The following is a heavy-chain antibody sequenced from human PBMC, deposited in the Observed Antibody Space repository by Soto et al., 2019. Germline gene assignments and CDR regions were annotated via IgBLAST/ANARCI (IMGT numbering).Heavy chain of an antibody. Sequence: SQTLSLTCAITGDSVSSNSAGWSWVRQSPSRGLEWLGRTYYRSKWYYEYAVSVRGRITINPDTSKNQYSLQLNSVTPKDTAVYFCARGEQYSGRIFDYWGQETLVTVSS. J-gene: IGHJ4*01. D-gene: IGHD1-26*01. CDR1: GDSVSSNSAG. V-gene: IGHV6-1*01. CDR3: ARGEQYSGRIFDY. CDR2: TYYRSKWYY.